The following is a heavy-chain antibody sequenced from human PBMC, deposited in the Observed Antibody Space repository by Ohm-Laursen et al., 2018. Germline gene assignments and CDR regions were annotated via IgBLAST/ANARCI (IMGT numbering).Heavy chain of an antibody. D-gene: IGHD1-26*01. CDR3: TRDHVGDLDH. CDR1: GFTFSTYW. CDR2: TNSDGSDT. Sequence: GSLRLSCAASGFTFSTYWMHWVRQAPGKGMVWVSRTNSDGSDTSYADSVKGRFTISRDNAKNTLYLQMNDLRVEDTAVYYCTRDHVGDLDHWGQGTQVTVSS. J-gene: IGHJ5*02. V-gene: IGHV3-74*01.